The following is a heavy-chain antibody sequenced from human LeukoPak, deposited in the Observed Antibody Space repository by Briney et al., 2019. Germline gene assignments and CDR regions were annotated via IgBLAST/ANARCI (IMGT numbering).Heavy chain of an antibody. V-gene: IGHV1-2*02. CDR3: ATGYYDSSGYRTLYFDY. CDR1: GYTFTGYW. CDR2: INPNSGGT. D-gene: IGHD3-22*01. J-gene: IGHJ4*02. Sequence: GASVKLSCKAFGYTFTGYWMHWVRQAPGQGPEWMGWINPNSGGTIYAQKFQGRVTMTEDTSTDTAYMELSSLRSEDTAVYYCATGYYDSSGYRTLYFDYWGQGTLVTVSS.